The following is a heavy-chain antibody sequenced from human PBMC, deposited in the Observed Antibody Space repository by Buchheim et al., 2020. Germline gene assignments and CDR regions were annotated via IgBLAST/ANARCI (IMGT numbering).Heavy chain of an antibody. D-gene: IGHD2-15*01. CDR2: IYYSGST. Sequence: QVQLQESGPGLVKPSETLSLTCSVSGGSIRSNYWSWIRQPPGKGLEWIGYIYYSGSTNYNLSLKSRVTISVDTSKNQFSLQLRSVTASDTAVYYCAREGGYCGGGNCYMGWFAPWGQGTL. CDR3: AREGGYCGGGNCYMGWFAP. V-gene: IGHV4-59*12. J-gene: IGHJ5*01. CDR1: GGSIRSNY.